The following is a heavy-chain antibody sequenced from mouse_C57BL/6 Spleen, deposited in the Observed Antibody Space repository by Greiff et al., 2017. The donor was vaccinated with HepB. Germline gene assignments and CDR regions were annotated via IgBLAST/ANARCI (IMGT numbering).Heavy chain of an antibody. CDR1: GFTFSDYG. J-gene: IGHJ2*01. CDR3: ARDGYDLYY. D-gene: IGHD2-2*01. CDR2: ISSGSSTI. V-gene: IGHV5-17*01. Sequence: EVKLMESGGGLVKPGGSLKLSCAASGFTFSDYGMHWVRQAPEKGLEWVAYISSGSSTIYYADTVKGRFTISRDNAKNTLFLQMTSLRSEDTAMYYCARDGYDLYYWGQGTTLTVSS.